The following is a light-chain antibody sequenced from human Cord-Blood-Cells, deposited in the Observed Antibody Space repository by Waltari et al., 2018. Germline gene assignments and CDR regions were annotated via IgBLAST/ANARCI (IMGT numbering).Light chain of an antibody. J-gene: IGKJ4*01. CDR2: DAS. CDR3: QQRSNWPLT. Sequence: EIVLTQSPATLSLSPGERATLSCRASQSVSSYLAWYQQKPGQAPRLLIYDASNRATCIPARFSGSGSGTDFTLTISSLGPEDFAVYYCQQRSNWPLTFGGGTKVEIK. V-gene: IGKV3-11*01. CDR1: QSVSSY.